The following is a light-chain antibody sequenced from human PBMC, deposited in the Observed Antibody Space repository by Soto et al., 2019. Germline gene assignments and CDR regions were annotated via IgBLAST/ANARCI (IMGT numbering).Light chain of an antibody. Sequence: QSVLTQPPSASGTPGQTVTISCSGSSSNIGSAYIYWYQHLPGTAPKLLIFGNSNRPSGVPDRFSGSNSGTSASLAITGLQAEDEADYYCQSYDSTLNGWIFGGGTKLTVL. CDR2: GNS. CDR1: SSNIGSAY. CDR3: QSYDSTLNGWI. J-gene: IGLJ2*01. V-gene: IGLV1-40*01.